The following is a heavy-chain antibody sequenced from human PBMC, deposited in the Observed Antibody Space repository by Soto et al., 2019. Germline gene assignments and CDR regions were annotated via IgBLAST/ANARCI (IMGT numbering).Heavy chain of an antibody. CDR1: GYTFANYG. CDR2: INANNGNT. CDR3: ARGPRNWGVDY. Sequence: ASVKVSCKASGYTFANYGIHWVRQAPGQSFEWMGWINANNGNTEYAENFQGRVTMTRDTSKSTAFMELSSLTSEDTAVYYCARGPRNWGVDYWGQGTLVTVSS. D-gene: IGHD7-27*01. V-gene: IGHV1-3*01. J-gene: IGHJ4*02.